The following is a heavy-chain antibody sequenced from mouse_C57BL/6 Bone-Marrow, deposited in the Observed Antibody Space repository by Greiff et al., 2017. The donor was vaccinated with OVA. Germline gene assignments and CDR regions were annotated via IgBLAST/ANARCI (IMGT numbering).Heavy chain of an antibody. V-gene: IGHV1-53*01. CDR3: ARSHCGSGFAY. Sequence: QVQLQQPGTELVKPGASVKLSCKASGYTFTSYWMHWVNQRPGQGLEWIGNINHSNGGTNYNEKLKSKATLAVDKTSSTTYMQLSSLTSEDSAVYYCARSHCGSGFAYWGQGTLVTVSA. CDR2: INHSNGGT. CDR1: GYTFTSYW. D-gene: IGHD1-1*01. J-gene: IGHJ3*01.